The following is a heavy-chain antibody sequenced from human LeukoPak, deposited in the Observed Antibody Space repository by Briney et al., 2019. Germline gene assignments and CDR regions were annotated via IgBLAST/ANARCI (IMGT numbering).Heavy chain of an antibody. V-gene: IGHV4-38-2*01. CDR1: GYSISSGYY. CDR3: AAADDYGDFYGWFDP. CDR2: IYHSGST. Sequence: SETLSLTCAVSGYSISSGYYWGWIRQPPGKGLEWIGSIYHSGSTYYNPSLKSRVTISGDTSKNQFSLKLSSVTAADTAVYYCAAADDYGDFYGWFDPWGQGTLVTVST. J-gene: IGHJ5*02. D-gene: IGHD4-17*01.